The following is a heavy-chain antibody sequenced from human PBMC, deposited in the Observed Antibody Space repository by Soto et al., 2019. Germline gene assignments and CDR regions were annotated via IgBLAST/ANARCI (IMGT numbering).Heavy chain of an antibody. V-gene: IGHV1-69*13. D-gene: IGHD6-13*01. Sequence: SVKVSCKASGGTFSSYAISWVRQAPGQGLEWMGGIIPIFGTANYAQKFQGRVTITADESTSTAYMELSSLRSEDTAVYYCAESSCWWTDYYYYYGMDFRGQGTTVTVSS. CDR1: GGTFSSYA. CDR3: AESSCWWTDYYYYYGMDF. J-gene: IGHJ6*02. CDR2: IIPIFGTA.